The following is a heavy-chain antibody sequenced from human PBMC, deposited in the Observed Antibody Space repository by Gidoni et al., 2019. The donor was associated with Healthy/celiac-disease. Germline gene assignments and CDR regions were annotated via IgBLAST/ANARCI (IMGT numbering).Heavy chain of an antibody. CDR3: AKSHIVVVVAATPPFFDY. Sequence: QVQLVESGGGVVQPGRSLRLSCAASGFTFSSYGMHWVRQAPGKGLEWVAVISHDGSNKYYANSVKGRFTISRDNSKNTLYLQMNSLRAENTAVYYCAKSHIVVVVAATPPFFDYWGQGTLVTVSS. CDR1: GFTFSSYG. CDR2: ISHDGSNK. J-gene: IGHJ4*02. V-gene: IGHV3-30*18. D-gene: IGHD2-15*01.